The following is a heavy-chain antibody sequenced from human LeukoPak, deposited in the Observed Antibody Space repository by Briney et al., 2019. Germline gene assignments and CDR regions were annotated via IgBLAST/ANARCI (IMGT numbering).Heavy chain of an antibody. D-gene: IGHD2-2*01. CDR3: ARLKCSSTSCYAYY. CDR1: GGSFSGFY. Sequence: SETLSLTCAVYGGSFSGFYWSWIRQPPAKGLEWIGEINHSGSTNYNPSLKSRVTISVDTSKNQFSLKLSSVTAADTAVYYCARLKCSSTSCYAYYWGQGTLVTVSS. J-gene: IGHJ4*02. CDR2: INHSGST. V-gene: IGHV4-34*01.